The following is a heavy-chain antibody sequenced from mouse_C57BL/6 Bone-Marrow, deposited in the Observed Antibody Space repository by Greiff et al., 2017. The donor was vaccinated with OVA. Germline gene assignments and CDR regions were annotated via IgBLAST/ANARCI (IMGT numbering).Heavy chain of an antibody. V-gene: IGHV5-4*01. D-gene: IGHD2-1*01. CDR2: ISDGGSYT. J-gene: IGHJ4*01. Sequence: VQLKQSGGGLVKPGGSLKLSCAASGFTFSSYAMSWVRQTPEKRLEWVATISDGGSYTYYPDNVKGRFTISRDNAKNNLYLQMSHLKSEDTAMYYCARGGLYYGNYEAMDYWGQGTSVTVSS. CDR3: ARGGLYYGNYEAMDY. CDR1: GFTFSSYA.